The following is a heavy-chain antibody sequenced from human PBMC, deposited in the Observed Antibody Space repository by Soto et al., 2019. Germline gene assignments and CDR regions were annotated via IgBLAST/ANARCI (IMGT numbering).Heavy chain of an antibody. CDR3: AKVRDYDSGSSCFDY. CDR2: ISGSGGST. Sequence: GGSLRLSCAASGFTFSSYAMSWVRQAPGKGLEWVSAISGSGGSTYYADSVKGRFTISRDNSKNTLYLQMNSLRAEDTGVYYCAKVRDYDSGSSCFDYWGQGTLVTVSS. D-gene: IGHD3-10*01. J-gene: IGHJ4*02. CDR1: GFTFSSYA. V-gene: IGHV3-23*01.